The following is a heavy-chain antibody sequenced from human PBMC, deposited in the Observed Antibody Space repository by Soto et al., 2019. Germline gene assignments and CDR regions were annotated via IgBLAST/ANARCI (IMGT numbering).Heavy chain of an antibody. J-gene: IGHJ6*02. CDR3: ARRKAAAGTFLSFYYYGMDV. CDR2: INHSGST. V-gene: IGHV4-34*01. D-gene: IGHD6-13*01. Sequence: SETLSLTCAVYGGSSSGYYWSWIRQPPGKGLGWIGEINHSGSTNYNPSLKSRVTISVDTSKNQFSLKLSSVTAADTAVYYCARRKAAAGTFLSFYYYGMDVWGRGTTVTVSS. CDR1: GGSSSGYY.